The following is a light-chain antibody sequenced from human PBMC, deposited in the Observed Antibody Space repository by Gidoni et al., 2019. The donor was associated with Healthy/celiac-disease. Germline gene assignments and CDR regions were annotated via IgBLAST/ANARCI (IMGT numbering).Light chain of an antibody. CDR2: GAS. CDR1: QSVSSN. V-gene: IGKV3-15*01. Sequence: EIVMTQSPATLSVSPGERATLSCRASQSVSSNLAWYQQKPGQAPRLLIYGASTRATGIPARFSGSGSGTEFTLTISSLQSEDFAVYYCKQYNNWPQTFXQXTKVEIK. J-gene: IGKJ1*01. CDR3: KQYNNWPQT.